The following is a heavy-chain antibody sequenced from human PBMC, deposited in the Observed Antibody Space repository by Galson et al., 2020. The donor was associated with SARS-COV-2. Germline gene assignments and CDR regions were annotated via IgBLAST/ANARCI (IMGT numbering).Heavy chain of an antibody. CDR1: GGSVRSDY. CDR2: IYNSEIT. J-gene: IGHJ4*02. CDR3: ARDAVGALGD. V-gene: IGHV4-59*02. Sequence: SQTLSLTCSVSGGSVRSDYWSWIRQPPGKGLEWIGYIYNSEITNYNASLKSRVTISVDTSKSQFSLKLSSVTAADTAVYYCARDAVGALGDWGQGTLVTVSS. D-gene: IGHD1-26*01.